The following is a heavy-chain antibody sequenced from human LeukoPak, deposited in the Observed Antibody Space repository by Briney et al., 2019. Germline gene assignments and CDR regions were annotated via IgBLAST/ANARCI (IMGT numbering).Heavy chain of an antibody. V-gene: IGHV4-39*01. CDR2: ICYSGTT. CDR1: GGSISSSSYY. J-gene: IGHJ4*02. Sequence: SETLSLTCTVSGGSISSSSYYWGWIRQPPGKGLEWIGSICYSGTTYYNPSLKSRVTLSVDTSKNQFSLKLRSVTAADTAVYYCARWYYYDRSGYPPSYFDNWGQGTLVTVSS. CDR3: ARWYYYDRSGYPPSYFDN. D-gene: IGHD3-22*01.